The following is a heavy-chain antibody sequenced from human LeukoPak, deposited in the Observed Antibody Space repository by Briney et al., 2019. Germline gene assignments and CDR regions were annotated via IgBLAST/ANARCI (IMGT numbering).Heavy chain of an antibody. CDR3: ARDKLGIQLWLLFGQKRSPDAFDI. Sequence: GESLKISCKGSGYSFTSYWIGWVRQMPGKGLEWMGIIYPGDSDTRYSPSFQGQVTISADKSISTAYLQWSSLKASDTAMYYCARDKLGIQLWLLFGQKRSPDAFDIWGQGTMVTVSS. V-gene: IGHV5-51*01. J-gene: IGHJ3*02. CDR1: GYSFTSYW. D-gene: IGHD5-18*01. CDR2: IYPGDSDT.